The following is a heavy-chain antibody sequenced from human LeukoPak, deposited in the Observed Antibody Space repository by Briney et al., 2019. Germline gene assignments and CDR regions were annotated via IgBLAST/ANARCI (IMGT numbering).Heavy chain of an antibody. Sequence: GGSLRLSCAASGFTFSNYAMSWVRLRQAPGKGLEWVSAISGSGGSTYYADSVKGRFTISRDNAKNSLYLQMNSLRAEDTAVYYCARVGLTGYPGNDDYWGQGTLVTVSS. CDR1: GFTFSNYA. V-gene: IGHV3-23*01. J-gene: IGHJ4*02. CDR3: ARVGLTGYPGNDDY. CDR2: ISGSGGST. D-gene: IGHD3-9*01.